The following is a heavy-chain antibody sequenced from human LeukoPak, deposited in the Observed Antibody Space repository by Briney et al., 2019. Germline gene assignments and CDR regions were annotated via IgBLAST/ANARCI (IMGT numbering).Heavy chain of an antibody. Sequence: TSETLSLTCTVSGGSIGNDSWSWIRRAPGKRLEWIGNIYYSGSTNYNPSLKSRVTISVDTSKNQFSLRLTSVTAADSAVYHCVRGANLWGQGILVTVSS. D-gene: IGHD5-12*01. J-gene: IGHJ5*02. CDR1: GGSIGNDS. V-gene: IGHV4-59*01. CDR3: VRGANL. CDR2: IYYSGST.